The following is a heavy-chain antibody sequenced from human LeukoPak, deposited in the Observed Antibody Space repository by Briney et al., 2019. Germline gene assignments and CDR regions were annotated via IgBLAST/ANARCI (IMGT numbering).Heavy chain of an antibody. D-gene: IGHD6-13*01. J-gene: IGHJ6*03. CDR3: ARLQDSSSVYYYYYYYMDV. V-gene: IGHV5-51*01. CDR2: IYPGDSDT. CDR1: GYRFTSYW. Sequence: GESLKISCKGSGYRFTSYWIGWVRQMPGKGLEWMGIIYPGDSDTRYSPSFQGQVTISADKSISTAYLQWSSLKASDTAMYYCARLQDSSSVYYYYYYYMDVWGKGTTVTVSS.